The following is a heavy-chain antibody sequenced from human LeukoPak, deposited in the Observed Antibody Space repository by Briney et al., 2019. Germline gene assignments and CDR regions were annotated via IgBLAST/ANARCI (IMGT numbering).Heavy chain of an antibody. V-gene: IGHV3-30*02. CDR3: ARDRGQATNYYYYYMDV. CDR2: IRYNGDNK. CDR1: GFSFSDYG. D-gene: IGHD3-10*01. Sequence: GGSLRLSCEASGFSFSDYGMHWVRQAPGKGLEWVAFIRYNGDNKYYADSVKGRFTISRDNSKNTLYLQMNSLRAEDTAVYYCARDRGQATNYYYYYMDVWGKGTTVTVSS. J-gene: IGHJ6*03.